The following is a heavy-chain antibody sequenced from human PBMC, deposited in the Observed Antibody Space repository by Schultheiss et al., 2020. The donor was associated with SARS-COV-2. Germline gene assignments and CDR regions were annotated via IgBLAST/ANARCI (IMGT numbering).Heavy chain of an antibody. V-gene: IGHV4-59*06. CDR1: GGSISSYY. Sequence: SETLSLTCTVSGGSISSYYWSWIRQHPGKGLEWIGYIYHSGSTYYNPSLKSRLTISVDMSQNHLSLKLSSVTAADTAVYYCARDRSGWFRYWGQGTLVTVSS. CDR2: IYHSGST. J-gene: IGHJ1*01. CDR3: ARDRSGWFRY. D-gene: IGHD6-19*01.